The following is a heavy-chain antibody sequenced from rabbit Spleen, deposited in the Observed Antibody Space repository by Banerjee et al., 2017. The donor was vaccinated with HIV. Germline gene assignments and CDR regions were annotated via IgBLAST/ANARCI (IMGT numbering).Heavy chain of an antibody. CDR1: GFSFSDRDV. V-gene: IGHV1S45*01. CDR2: INTATGKD. CDR3: ARDTSSSFSSYGMDL. Sequence: QDQLEESGGGLVKPEGSLTLTCKASGFSFSDRDVMCWVRQAPGKGLEWIGCINTATGKDVYASWAKGRFTISETSSTTVTLQVTRLTAADTATYFCARDTSSSFSSYGMDLWGQGTLVTVS. D-gene: IGHD1-1*01. J-gene: IGHJ3*01.